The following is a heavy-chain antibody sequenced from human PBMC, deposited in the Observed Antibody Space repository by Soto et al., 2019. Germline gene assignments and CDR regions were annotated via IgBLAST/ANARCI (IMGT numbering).Heavy chain of an antibody. D-gene: IGHD6-13*01. V-gene: IGHV3-21*01. CDR1: GFTFSTYS. Sequence: EVQLVESGGGLVKPGGSLRLSCAASGFTFSTYSMNWVRQAPGKGLEWVSSISSTSNYIYYADSVRGRFTISRDNAKSSLYLQINSLSAEDTAVYYCARDGQQLVPGFDYWDPGSLVTVSS. J-gene: IGHJ4*02. CDR2: ISSTSNYI. CDR3: ARDGQQLVPGFDY.